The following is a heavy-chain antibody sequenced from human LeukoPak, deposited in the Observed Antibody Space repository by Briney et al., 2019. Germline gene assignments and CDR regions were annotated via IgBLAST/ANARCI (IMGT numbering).Heavy chain of an antibody. D-gene: IGHD1-26*01. CDR3: ARDRGWEPFDY. Sequence: PGGSLRLSCAASGFTFSSFSMNWVRQAPGKGLEWVSSITTSSNHIYYADSVKGRFTVSRDNAKNSLYLQINRLRAEDTAVYYCARDRGWEPFDYWGQGTLVTVSS. CDR2: ITTSSNHI. CDR1: GFTFSSFS. J-gene: IGHJ4*02. V-gene: IGHV3-21*06.